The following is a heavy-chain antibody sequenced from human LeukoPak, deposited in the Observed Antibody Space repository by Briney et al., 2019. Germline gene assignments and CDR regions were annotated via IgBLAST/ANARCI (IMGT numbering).Heavy chain of an antibody. CDR2: IYHSGNT. CDR1: GYSINHAYY. CDR3: ARDARIVGATTWGDY. D-gene: IGHD1-26*01. Sequence: DVSGYSINHAYYWGWVRQPPGKGLEWIGTIYHSGNTYYNPSLKSRVTMSVDTSKNQFSLKLTSVTAADTAVYYCARDARIVGATTWGDYWGQGTLVIVSS. J-gene: IGHJ4*02. V-gene: IGHV4-38-2*01.